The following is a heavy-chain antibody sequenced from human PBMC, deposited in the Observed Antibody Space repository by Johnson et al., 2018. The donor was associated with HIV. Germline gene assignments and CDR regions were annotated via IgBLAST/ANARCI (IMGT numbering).Heavy chain of an antibody. J-gene: IGHJ3*02. Sequence: VQLVESGGGVVQPGRSLRLSCAASGFTFNNYWMHWVRQAPGKGPVWVSRINSDGSTTDYADSVKGRFTISRDNSKNTLYLQMNSLRTEDTAVYYSASLPGGMNNALDIWGRGTMVIVST. CDR1: GFTFNNYW. V-gene: IGHV3-74*02. CDR3: ASLPGGMNNALDI. D-gene: IGHD1-14*01. CDR2: INSDGSTT.